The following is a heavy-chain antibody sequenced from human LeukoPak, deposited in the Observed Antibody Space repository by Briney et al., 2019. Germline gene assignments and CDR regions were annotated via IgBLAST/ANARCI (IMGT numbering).Heavy chain of an antibody. V-gene: IGHV4-59*01. Sequence: KSSETLSLTCTVSGGSISSYYWSWIRQPPGKGLEWIGYIYYSGSTNYNPSLKSRVTISVDTSKNQFSLKLSSVTAADTAVYYCAREDWYFNLWGRGTLVTVSS. CDR1: GGSISSYY. CDR2: IYYSGST. J-gene: IGHJ2*01. CDR3: AREDWYFNL.